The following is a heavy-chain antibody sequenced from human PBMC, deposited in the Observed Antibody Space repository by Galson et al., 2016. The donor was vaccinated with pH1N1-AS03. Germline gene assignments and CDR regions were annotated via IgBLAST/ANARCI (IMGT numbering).Heavy chain of an antibody. CDR3: GGGTSGAFDI. CDR2: ISTYNGNT. CDR1: DYTFG. J-gene: IGHJ3*02. Sequence: SVKVSCKASDYTFGIGWVRQAPGPGLEWMGWISTYNGNTKYAQKFQGSVTMTTDTSTSTAYMELRNLRSDDTAGYYCGGGTSGAFDIWGQGTMVIVSS. V-gene: IGHV1-18*01. D-gene: IGHD1-1*01.